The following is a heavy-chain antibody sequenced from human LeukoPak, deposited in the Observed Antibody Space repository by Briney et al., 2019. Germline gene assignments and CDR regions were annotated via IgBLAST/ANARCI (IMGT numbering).Heavy chain of an antibody. CDR1: GFTFSSYW. D-gene: IGHD3-22*01. Sequence: GGSLRLSCAASGFTFSSYWMHWVRQAPGKGLVWVSRISSDGSSTSYADSVKGRFTISRDNAKNTLYLQMNSLRAEDTAVYYCARAGRTGPMIGYWGQGTLVTVSS. J-gene: IGHJ4*02. V-gene: IGHV3-74*01. CDR3: ARAGRTGPMIGY. CDR2: ISSDGSST.